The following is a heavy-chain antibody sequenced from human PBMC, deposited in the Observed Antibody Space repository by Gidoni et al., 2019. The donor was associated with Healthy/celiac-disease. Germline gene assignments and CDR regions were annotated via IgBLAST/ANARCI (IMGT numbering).Heavy chain of an antibody. CDR1: GFTFRDYY. D-gene: IGHD2-8*01. V-gene: IGHV3-11*01. Sequence: QVQLVESGGGLVKPGGSLRLSCAASGFTFRDYYMSWIRQAPGKGLEWVSYISSSGSTIYYADSVKGRFTISRDNAKNSLYLQMNSLRAEDTAVYYCARDRLQYCTNGVCSTYYYGMDVWGQGTTVTVSS. J-gene: IGHJ6*02. CDR2: ISSSGSTI. CDR3: ARDRLQYCTNGVCSTYYYGMDV.